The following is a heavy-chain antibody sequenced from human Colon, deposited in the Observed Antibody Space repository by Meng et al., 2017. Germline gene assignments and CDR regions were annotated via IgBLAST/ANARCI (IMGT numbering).Heavy chain of an antibody. V-gene: IGHV3-64*02. CDR3: AGPRDTTIPYIGMDV. J-gene: IGHJ6*02. CDR1: GFVFSNYD. CDR2: INSNGDST. Sequence: GGSLRLSCAGSGFVFSNYDMYWVRQAPGKGLEFVAGINSNGDSTEYADSVKGRFTISRDNAKSTMFLQMGTLKPEDMAVYYCAGPRDTTIPYIGMDVWGQGTTVTVSS. D-gene: IGHD5-18*01.